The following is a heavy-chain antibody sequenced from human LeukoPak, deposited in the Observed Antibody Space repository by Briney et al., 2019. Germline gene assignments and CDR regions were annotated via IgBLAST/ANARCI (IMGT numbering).Heavy chain of an antibody. V-gene: IGHV4-59*01. CDR3: AREMQQLVYNWFDP. D-gene: IGHD6-13*01. CDR2: MYYRGNT. CDR1: GGSISSYY. Sequence: SETLSLTCTVSGGSISSYYWSWIRQPPGKGLEWIGYMYYRGNTNYDPSLKSRVTISIDTPNNQFSLKLSSVTAADTAVYYCAREMQQLVYNWFDPWGQGTLVTVSS. J-gene: IGHJ5*02.